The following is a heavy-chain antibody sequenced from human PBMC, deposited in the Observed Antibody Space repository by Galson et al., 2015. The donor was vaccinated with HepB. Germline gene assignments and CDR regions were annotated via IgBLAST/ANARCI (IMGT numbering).Heavy chain of an antibody. CDR1: GYTFTSYG. CDR2: ISAYNGNT. V-gene: IGHV1-18*01. J-gene: IGHJ4*02. Sequence: SVKVSCKASGYTFTSYGISWVRQAPGQGLEWMGWISAYNGNTNYAQKLQGRVTMTTDTSTSTAYMELRSLRSDDTAVYYCARDFRLYYYYCSGYYLLDYWGQGTLVTVSS. D-gene: IGHD3-22*01. CDR3: ARDFRLYYYYCSGYYLLDY.